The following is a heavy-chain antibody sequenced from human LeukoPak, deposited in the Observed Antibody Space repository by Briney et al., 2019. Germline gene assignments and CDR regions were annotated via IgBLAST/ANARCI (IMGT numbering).Heavy chain of an antibody. Sequence: GGSLRLSCAASGFTVSSNYMSWVRQAPGKGLEWVSAIYSGGSTYYADSVKGRFTISRDNSKNTLYLQMNSLRAEDTAVYYCARDYKSYYDFWSGYPHDAFDIWGQGTMVTVSS. CDR3: ARDYKSYYDFWSGYPHDAFDI. J-gene: IGHJ3*02. D-gene: IGHD3-3*01. CDR2: IYSGGST. V-gene: IGHV3-53*01. CDR1: GFTVSSNY.